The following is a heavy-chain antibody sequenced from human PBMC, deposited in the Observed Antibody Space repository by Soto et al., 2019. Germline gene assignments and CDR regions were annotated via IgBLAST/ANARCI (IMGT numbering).Heavy chain of an antibody. D-gene: IGHD3-9*01. CDR3: ARGLPVLRYFDWLSKTNWFDP. CDR1: GGSISSTSYY. V-gene: IGHV4-39*07. J-gene: IGHJ5*02. Sequence: PSETLSLTCTVAGGSISSTSYYWGWVRQPPGKGLEWIGAIYTSGSTNYNPSLKSRITISVDTSKNQFSLKLSSVTAADTAVYYCARGLPVLRYFDWLSKTNWFDPWGQGTLVTVSS. CDR2: IYTSGST.